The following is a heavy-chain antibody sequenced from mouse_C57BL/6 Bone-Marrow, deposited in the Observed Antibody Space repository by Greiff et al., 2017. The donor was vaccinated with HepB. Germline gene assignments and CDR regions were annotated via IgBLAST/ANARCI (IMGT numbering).Heavy chain of an antibody. CDR2: INPNNGGT. V-gene: IGHV1-26*01. J-gene: IGHJ3*01. D-gene: IGHD2-2*01. CDR3: ARGDYGYDGGFAY. Sequence: VQLQQSGPELVKPGASVKISCKASGYTFTDYYMNWVKQSHGKSLEWIGDINPNNGGTSYNQKFKGKATLTVDKSSSTAYMELRSLTSEDSAVYYCARGDYGYDGGFAYWGQGTLVTVSA. CDR1: GYTFTDYY.